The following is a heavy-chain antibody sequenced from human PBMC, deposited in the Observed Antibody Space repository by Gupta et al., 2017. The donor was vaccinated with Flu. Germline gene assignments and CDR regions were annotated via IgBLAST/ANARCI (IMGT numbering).Heavy chain of an antibody. CDR1: GYSLNSGYY. CDR3: ARERIAVNRGWFDT. Sequence: QVQLPESGPGLGKPSETLSLTCPVSGYSLNSGYYWGWIRQPPGKGLEWIGSIYHSGSTYYNPSLKSRVTISVDTAKNQFYLKLRSVTAADTAVYYCARERIAVNRGWFDTWGQGTLVTVSS. V-gene: IGHV4-38-2*02. CDR2: IYHSGST. J-gene: IGHJ5*02. D-gene: IGHD6-6*01.